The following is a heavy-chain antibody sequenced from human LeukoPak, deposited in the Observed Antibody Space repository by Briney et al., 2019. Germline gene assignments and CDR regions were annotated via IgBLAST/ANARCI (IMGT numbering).Heavy chain of an antibody. CDR3: AREDVVLVDAVRYYYYGMDV. Sequence: EASVTVSCKASGYSFISYYMHWVRQAPGQGREGMGIINPSGGSTSYAQKFQDRVTMTRDTSTSTVYMELSSLKSGDTAVYYCAREDVVLVDAVRYYYYGMDVWGQGTTVTVSS. CDR1: GYSFISYY. D-gene: IGHD2-8*01. J-gene: IGHJ6*02. V-gene: IGHV1-46*01. CDR2: INPSGGST.